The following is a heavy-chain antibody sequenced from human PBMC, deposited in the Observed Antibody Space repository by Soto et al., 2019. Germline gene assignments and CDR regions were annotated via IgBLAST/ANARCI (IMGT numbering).Heavy chain of an antibody. V-gene: IGHV3-48*03. J-gene: IGHJ3*01. CDR1: GFTFSSSE. CDR3: ARRVSS. CDR2: IHPAGQPI. D-gene: IGHD2-2*01. Sequence: EVQLVESGGGLVQPGGSLRLSCVASGFTFSSSEMYWVRQAPGKGLEWVSYIHPAGQPIFYADSVKGRFTVSRDNAKNSLYLQMNSLRAEDTAVYYCARRVSSWGQGTMVTVSS.